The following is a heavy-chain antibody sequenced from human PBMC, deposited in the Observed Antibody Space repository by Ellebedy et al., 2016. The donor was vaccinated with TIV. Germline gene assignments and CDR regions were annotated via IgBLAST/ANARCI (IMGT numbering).Heavy chain of an antibody. V-gene: IGHV5-51*01. CDR1: GYDFTTFW. J-gene: IGHJ4*02. Sequence: GESLKISCKASGYDFTTFWIGRVRQMPGSGLEWMGIIFPGDSDTRYSPSFEGQVTITADQSTSTTYLHRRSLRAPDTAMYFCARHGHDGNSIDSWGQGTLVTVSS. CDR2: IFPGDSDT. D-gene: IGHD1-1*01. CDR3: ARHGHDGNSIDS.